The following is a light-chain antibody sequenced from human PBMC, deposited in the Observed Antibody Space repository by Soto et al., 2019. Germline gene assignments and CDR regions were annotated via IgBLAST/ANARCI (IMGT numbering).Light chain of an antibody. Sequence: QSALTQPPSVSGSPGQSVTISCTGTSSDVGSYNRVSWYQQPPGTAPKLMIYEVSNRPSGVPDRFSGSKSGNTASLTISGPQAEDEVDYFRSSYTSSSTVVFGGGTKLTVL. CDR1: SSDVGSYNR. V-gene: IGLV2-18*02. CDR2: EVS. CDR3: SSYTSSSTVV. J-gene: IGLJ2*01.